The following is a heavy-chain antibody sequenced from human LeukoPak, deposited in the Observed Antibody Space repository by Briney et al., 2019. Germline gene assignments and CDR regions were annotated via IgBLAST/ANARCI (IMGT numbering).Heavy chain of an antibody. Sequence: GGSLRLSCAASGFTFSSYSMNGVRQAPGKGLEWVSSISSSSSYIYYAGSVKGRFTISRDNAKNSLYLQMNSLRAEDTAVYYCARAVRGYSGYDYGYCGQGTLVTVSS. CDR1: GFTFSSYS. J-gene: IGHJ4*02. CDR3: ARAVRGYSGYDYGY. V-gene: IGHV3-21*01. CDR2: ISSSSSYI. D-gene: IGHD5-12*01.